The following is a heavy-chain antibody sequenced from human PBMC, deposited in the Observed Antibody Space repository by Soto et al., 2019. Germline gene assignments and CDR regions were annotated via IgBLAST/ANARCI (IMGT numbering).Heavy chain of an antibody. V-gene: IGHV1-46*03. CDR2: INPSGGST. Sequence: GASVKVSCKASGYTFTSYYMHWVRQAPGQGLEWMGIINPSGGSTTYAQKFQGRVTMTRDTSTSTVYMELSSLRSEDTAVYYCARVGCSGGSCYAIDYSGQGTLVTVSS. CDR1: GYTFTSYY. D-gene: IGHD2-15*01. CDR3: ARVGCSGGSCYAIDY. J-gene: IGHJ4*02.